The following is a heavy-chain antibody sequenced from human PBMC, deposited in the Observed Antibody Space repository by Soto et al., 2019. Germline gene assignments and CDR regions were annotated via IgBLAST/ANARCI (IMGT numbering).Heavy chain of an antibody. CDR2: INPNSGGT. V-gene: IGHV1-2*04. CDR3: EVGGTLRYCSGGSCDPAAPLSDY. D-gene: IGHD2-15*01. J-gene: IGHJ4*02. CDR1: GYTFTGYY. Sequence: GASVKVSCKASGYTFTGYYMHWVRQAPGQGLEWMGWINPNSGGTNYAQKFQGWVTMTRDTSISTAYMELSRLRSDDTAVYYCEVGGTLRYCSGGSCDPAAPLSDYWGQGTLVTVSS.